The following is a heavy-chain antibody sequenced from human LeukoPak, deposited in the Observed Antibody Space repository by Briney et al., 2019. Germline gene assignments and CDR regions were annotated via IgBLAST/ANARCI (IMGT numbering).Heavy chain of an antibody. CDR2: INHSGSA. J-gene: IGHJ5*02. V-gene: IGHV4-34*01. CDR3: ARGRWFDP. Sequence: SETLSLTCAVYGGSFSDYYWAWIRQSPGKGLEWIGQINHSGSANYNPSLKSRVTISVDTSKNQFSLKLSSVTAADTAVYYCARGRWFDPWGQGTLVTVSS. CDR1: GGSFSDYY.